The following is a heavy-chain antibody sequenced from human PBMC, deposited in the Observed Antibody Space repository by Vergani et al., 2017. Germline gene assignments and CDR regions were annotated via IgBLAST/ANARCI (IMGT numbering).Heavy chain of an antibody. CDR3: AREIAVAGHWVDY. CDR2: IYPGDSDT. V-gene: IGHV5-51*03. CDR1: GYSFTSYW. Sequence: EVQLVQSGAEVKTPGESLKISCKGSGYSFTSYWIGWVRQMPGKGLEWMGIIYPGDSDTRYSPSFQGQVTISADKSLSTAYLQWSSLKASDTAMYYCAREIAVAGHWVDYWGQGTLVTVSS. D-gene: IGHD6-19*01. J-gene: IGHJ4*02.